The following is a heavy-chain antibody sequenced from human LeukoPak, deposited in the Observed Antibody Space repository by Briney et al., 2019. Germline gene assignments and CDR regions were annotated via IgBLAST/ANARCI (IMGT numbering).Heavy chain of an antibody. J-gene: IGHJ4*02. CDR3: AKDRLRWLLRSLDY. V-gene: IGHV3-53*01. CDR1: GFTVSSNY. D-gene: IGHD5-24*01. Sequence: GGSLRLSCAASGFTVSSNYMSWVRQAPGKGLEWVSVIYSGGSTYYADSVKGRFTISRDNSKNTLYLQMNSLRAEDTAVYYCAKDRLRWLLRSLDYWGQGTLVTVSS. CDR2: IYSGGST.